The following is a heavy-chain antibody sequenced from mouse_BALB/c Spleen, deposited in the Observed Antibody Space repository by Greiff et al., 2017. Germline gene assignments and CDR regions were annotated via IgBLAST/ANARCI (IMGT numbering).Heavy chain of an antibody. CDR2: IYPGDGDT. Sequence: LVESGAELVRPGSSVKISCKASGYAFSSYWMNWVKQRPGQGLEWIGQIYPGDGDTNYNGKFKGKATLTADKSSSTAYMQLSSLTSEDSAVYFCARGGIYYDYPFAYWGQGTLVTVSA. CDR3: ARGGIYYDYPFAY. CDR1: GYAFSSYW. D-gene: IGHD2-4*01. J-gene: IGHJ3*01. V-gene: IGHV1-80*01.